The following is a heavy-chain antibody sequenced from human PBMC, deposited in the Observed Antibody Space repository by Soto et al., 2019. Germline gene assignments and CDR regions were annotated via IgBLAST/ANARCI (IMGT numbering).Heavy chain of an antibody. CDR2: INWNGGST. Sequence: PGGSLRLSCAASGFTFDDYGMSWVRQAPGKGLEWVSGINWNGGSTGYADSVKGRFTISRDNAKNSLYLQMNSLRAEDTALYYCARSVVQYYYYGMDVWGQGTTVTVSS. CDR3: ARSVVQYYYYGMDV. J-gene: IGHJ6*02. D-gene: IGHD2-21*01. V-gene: IGHV3-20*04. CDR1: GFTFDDYG.